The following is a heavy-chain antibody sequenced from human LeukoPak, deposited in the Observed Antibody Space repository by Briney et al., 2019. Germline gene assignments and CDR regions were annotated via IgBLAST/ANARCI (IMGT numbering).Heavy chain of an antibody. J-gene: IGHJ4*02. CDR1: GFTFGDYA. CDR3: TRGKPSGSYYGY. Sequence: GGSLRLSCTASGFTFGDYAMSWVRQAPGKGLEWVGFIRSKAYGGTTEYAASVKGRFTISRDDSKSIAYLQMNSLKTEDTAVYYCTRGKPSGSYYGYWGQGTLVTVSS. D-gene: IGHD1-26*01. V-gene: IGHV3-49*04. CDR2: IRSKAYGGTT.